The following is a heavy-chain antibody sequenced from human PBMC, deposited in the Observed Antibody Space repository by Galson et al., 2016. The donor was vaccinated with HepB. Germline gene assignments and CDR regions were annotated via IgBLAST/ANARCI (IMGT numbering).Heavy chain of an antibody. V-gene: IGHV1-58*01. Sequence: SVKVSCKASGFTFSSSAVQWVRQARGQRLEWIGWIVVGSGNTNYAQKFRERVTITRDMSTSTAYMELSSLRSEDTGVYYCAAHTQGVGAAWGQGTLVTVSS. CDR2: IVVGSGNT. CDR3: AAHTQGVGAA. J-gene: IGHJ5*02. D-gene: IGHD3-16*01. CDR1: GFTFSSSA.